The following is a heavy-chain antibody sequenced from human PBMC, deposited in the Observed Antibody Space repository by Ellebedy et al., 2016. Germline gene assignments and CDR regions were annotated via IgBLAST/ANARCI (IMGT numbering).Heavy chain of an antibody. CDR2: FDPEDGET. D-gene: IGHD2-21*02. J-gene: IGHJ4*02. CDR1: GYTLTELS. CDR3: AVAECGGDCYAIDY. V-gene: IGHV1-24*01. Sequence: ASVKVSCKVSGYTLTELSMHWVRQAPGKGLEWMGGFDPEDGETIYAQKFQDRVTMTEDTSTDTAYMELSSLRSEDTAVYYCAVAECGGDCYAIDYWGQGTLVTVSS.